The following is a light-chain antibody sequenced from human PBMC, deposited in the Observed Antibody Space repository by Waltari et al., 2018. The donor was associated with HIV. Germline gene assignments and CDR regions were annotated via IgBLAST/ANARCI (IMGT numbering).Light chain of an antibody. CDR1: QSVSSS. CDR3: QQRYKWPRT. J-gene: IGKJ2*01. V-gene: IGKV3-11*01. CDR2: DAS. Sequence: EIVLTQSPATLSLSPGERATLSCRASQSVSSSLAWYQQKPGQAPRLLIYDASNRATVFPARFSGSGSGTDFTLTINSLGPEDFAVYYCQQRYKWPRTFGQGTKLEI.